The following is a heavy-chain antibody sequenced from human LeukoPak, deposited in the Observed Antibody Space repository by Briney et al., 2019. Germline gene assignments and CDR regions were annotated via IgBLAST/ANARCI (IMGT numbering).Heavy chain of an antibody. CDR2: IYYTGST. CDR1: GGSISSSSYY. V-gene: IGHV4-39*01. D-gene: IGHD1-26*01. CDR3: ARRSGSYPRYFDY. J-gene: IGHJ4*02. Sequence: PSETLSLTCTVSGGSISSSSYYWGWIRQPPGKGLEWLGSIYYTGSTYNNPSLNSRVTISVDTAKTQFSLKLSSVTAADTAVYYCARRSGSYPRYFDYWGQGTLVTVSS.